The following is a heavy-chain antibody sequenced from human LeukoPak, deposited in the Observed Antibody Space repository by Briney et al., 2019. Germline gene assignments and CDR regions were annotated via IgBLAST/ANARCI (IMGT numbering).Heavy chain of an antibody. CDR2: IDTDGSDR. D-gene: IGHD3-16*02. CDR1: GFTFDRHW. CDR3: ARGGFIVGANQYFQW. Sequence: PGGSLRPSCVASGFTFDRHWMHWVRQAPGKGLVWVSRIDTDGSDRGYAESVKGRFTISRDNTKNTLYLQMDSLRVEDTAVYYCARGGFIVGANQYFQWWGQGTRVIVSS. J-gene: IGHJ4*02. V-gene: IGHV3-74*01.